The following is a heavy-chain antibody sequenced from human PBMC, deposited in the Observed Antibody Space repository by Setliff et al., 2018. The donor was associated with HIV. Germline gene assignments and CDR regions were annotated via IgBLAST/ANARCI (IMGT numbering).Heavy chain of an antibody. V-gene: IGHV3-74*01. CDR1: GFTFNNYW. Sequence: VGSLRLSCAASGFTFNNYWMNWVRQVPGKGLVWVARISPDGRSTTHADAVKGRFTNSRDNAKNTLYLQMDSLRAEDTAVYYCARGGANPSWFDSWGQGTLVTVSS. D-gene: IGHD3-16*01. J-gene: IGHJ5*01. CDR2: ISPDGRST. CDR3: ARGGANPSWFDS.